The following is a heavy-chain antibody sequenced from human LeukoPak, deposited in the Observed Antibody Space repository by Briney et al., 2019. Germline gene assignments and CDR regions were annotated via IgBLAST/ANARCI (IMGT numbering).Heavy chain of an antibody. J-gene: IGHJ4*02. CDR1: GFTFSGYA. Sequence: GRSLRLSCAASGFTFSGYAMHWVRQAPGKGLEWVAVISYDGSNKYYADSVKGRFTISRDNSKNTLYLQMNSLRAEDTAVYYCAKHSIYDSSGYYGEWGQGTLVTVSS. V-gene: IGHV3-30*04. D-gene: IGHD3-22*01. CDR2: ISYDGSNK. CDR3: AKHSIYDSSGYYGE.